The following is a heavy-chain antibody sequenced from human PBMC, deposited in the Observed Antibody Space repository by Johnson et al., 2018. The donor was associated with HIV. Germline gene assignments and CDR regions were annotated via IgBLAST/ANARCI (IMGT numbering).Heavy chain of an antibody. V-gene: IGHV3-15*01. CDR1: GFTFNNAW. D-gene: IGHD3-16*02. CDR2: IKSKSDGGAT. CDR3: TSNGYYDHVWGTYRSDAFDI. J-gene: IGHJ3*02. Sequence: VQLVESGGGLVKPGGSLRLSCAASGFTFNNAWMSWVRQAPGKGLEWVGRIKSKSDGGATVYAEPVTGRFPISREDAKNTLYLQLKRLKTEDTAVYYCTSNGYYDHVWGTYRSDAFDIWGQGTMVTVSS.